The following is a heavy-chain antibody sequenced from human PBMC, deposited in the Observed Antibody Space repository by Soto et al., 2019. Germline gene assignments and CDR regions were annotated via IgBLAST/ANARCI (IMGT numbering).Heavy chain of an antibody. CDR2: IYYSGST. D-gene: IGHD3-22*01. CDR3: ARSLLRIPAFDY. CDR1: GGSISSGGYY. J-gene: IGHJ4*02. V-gene: IGHV4-31*03. Sequence: SETLSLTCTVSGGSISSGGYYWSWIRQHPGKGLEWIGYIYYSGSTYYNPSLKSRVTISVDTSKKKFSLKLSSVTAADTAVYYCARSLLRIPAFDYWGQGTLVTVSS.